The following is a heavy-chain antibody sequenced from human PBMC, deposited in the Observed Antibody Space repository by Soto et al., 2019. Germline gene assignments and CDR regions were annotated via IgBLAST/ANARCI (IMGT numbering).Heavy chain of an antibody. CDR3: ARHEGGY. CDR2: IDPSDSYT. Sequence: EMQLVQAGAEVKKAGESLKISCKGSGYGFTAYWISWVRQMPGRGLEWMGMIDPSDSYTNYSPSFQGHVTISADKSIGTAYLQWSSLKASDTAMYYCARHEGGYWGQGTLVTVSS. J-gene: IGHJ4*02. CDR1: GYGFTAYW. V-gene: IGHV5-10-1*01.